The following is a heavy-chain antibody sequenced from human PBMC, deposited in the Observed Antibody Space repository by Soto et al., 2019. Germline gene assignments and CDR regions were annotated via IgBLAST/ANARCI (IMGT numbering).Heavy chain of an antibody. D-gene: IGHD2-2*01. CDR3: ARGFDDRGIVVVPAANHWYYGMDV. Sequence: QVQLVQSGPEVKKPGSSVKVSCKASGGTLSNNAISWVRQSPGQGLEWMGGIIPLSATTNYAQKFQGRVTTTADISTSTAYMELTSLTSEDTAVYYWARGFDDRGIVVVPAANHWYYGMDVWCQGTTVTVSS. V-gene: IGHV1-69*06. J-gene: IGHJ6*02. CDR2: IIPLSATT. CDR1: GGTLSNNA.